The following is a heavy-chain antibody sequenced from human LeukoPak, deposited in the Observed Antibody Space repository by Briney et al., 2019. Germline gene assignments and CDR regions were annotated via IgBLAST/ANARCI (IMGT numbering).Heavy chain of an antibody. Sequence: SETLSLTCSVSGIPLSNYHWNWIRQSPGKGLEWIGYIYYSGSTDYNPSLKSRVTMSIDMSKRQFSLELSSVTAADTAVYYCARGGVVGTMLRGINWFDPWGPGTLVAVSS. V-gene: IGHV4-59*01. CDR2: IYYSGST. J-gene: IGHJ5*02. CDR3: ARGGVVGTMLRGINWFDP. CDR1: GIPLSNYH. D-gene: IGHD3-10*01.